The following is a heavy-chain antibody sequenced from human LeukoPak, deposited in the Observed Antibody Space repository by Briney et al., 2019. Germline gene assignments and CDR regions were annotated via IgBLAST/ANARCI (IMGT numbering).Heavy chain of an antibody. CDR1: GFTFCGSA. J-gene: IGHJ4*02. CDR3: TRWSDGSGSYSDY. Sequence: GGSLRLSCTGSGFTFCGSAIHWVRQASGKGLEWVGRIRSKANSYATAYAASVKGRFTISRDDSKNTADLQMNSLKTEDTAVYYCTRWSDGSGSYSDYWGQGTLVTVSS. D-gene: IGHD3-10*01. V-gene: IGHV3-73*01. CDR2: IRSKANSYAT.